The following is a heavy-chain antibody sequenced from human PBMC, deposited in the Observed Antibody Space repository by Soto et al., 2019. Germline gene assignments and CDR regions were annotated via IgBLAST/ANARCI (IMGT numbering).Heavy chain of an antibody. CDR3: ARDMEERLLTYWLDP. CDR1: EYSFIGYH. D-gene: IGHD2-21*02. V-gene: IGHV1-2*02. Sequence: ASVKVSCKASEYSFIGYHIHWVRQAPGQGLEWMGWINPINGATNYAQKFQGRVTMTRETSISTAYMELSSLRFDDTAVYYCARDMEERLLTYWLDPCGPGTMVTVYS. J-gene: IGHJ5*02. CDR2: INPINGAT.